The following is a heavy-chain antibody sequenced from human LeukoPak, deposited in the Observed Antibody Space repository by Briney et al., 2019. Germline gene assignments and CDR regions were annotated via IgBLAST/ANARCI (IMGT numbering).Heavy chain of an antibody. V-gene: IGHV1-69*13. CDR1: GGTFSSYA. D-gene: IGHD3-16*02. J-gene: IGHJ3*02. CDR3: AREGNLITFGGVIVYDAFDI. CDR2: IIPIFGTA. Sequence: ASVKVSCKASGGTFSSYAISWVRQAPRQGLEWMGGIIPIFGTANYAQKFQGRVTITADESTSTAYMELSSLRSEDTAVYYCAREGNLITFGGVIVYDAFDIWGQGTMVTVSS.